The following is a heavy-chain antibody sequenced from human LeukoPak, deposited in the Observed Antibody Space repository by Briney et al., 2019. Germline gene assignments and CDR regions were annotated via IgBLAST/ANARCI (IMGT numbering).Heavy chain of an antibody. CDR1: GGSISTYY. D-gene: IGHD2-21*02. J-gene: IGHJ4*02. CDR3: ARGPYCGSDCYFDY. V-gene: IGHV4-4*07. CDR2: ISTSGST. Sequence: PSETLSLTCTFSGGSISTYYWSWIRQPAGKGLEWIGRISTSGSTNYNPSLKSRVTMSVDTSKNQFSLKLSSVTAADTAVYYCARGPYCGSDCYFDYWGQGTLVTVSS.